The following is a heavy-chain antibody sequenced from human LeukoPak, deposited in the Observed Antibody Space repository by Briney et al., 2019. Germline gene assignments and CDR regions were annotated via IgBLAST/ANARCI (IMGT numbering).Heavy chain of an antibody. Sequence: ASVKVSCKASGYTFTSYYMHWVRQAPGQGLEWMGIINTSGGSTSYAQKFQGRVTMTRDTSTSTVYMELSSLRSEDTAVYYCARVRPDWYFDLWGRGTLVTVSS. CDR2: INTSGGST. CDR1: GYTFTSYY. V-gene: IGHV1-46*01. J-gene: IGHJ2*01. CDR3: ARVRPDWYFDL.